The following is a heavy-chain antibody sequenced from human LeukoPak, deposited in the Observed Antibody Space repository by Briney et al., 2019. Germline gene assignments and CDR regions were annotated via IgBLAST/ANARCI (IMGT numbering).Heavy chain of an antibody. CDR3: ARGRTAAL. D-gene: IGHD2-2*01. CDR1: GFTFSRYS. J-gene: IGHJ4*02. V-gene: IGHV3-48*04. CDR2: INSKSDTI. Sequence: PGGSLRLSCVASGFTFSRYSMNWVRQAPGKGLEWVSYINSKSDTIYYADSVKGRFTISRDNAKNSLYLQMNSLRAEDTAVYYCARGRTAALGGQGTLVTVSS.